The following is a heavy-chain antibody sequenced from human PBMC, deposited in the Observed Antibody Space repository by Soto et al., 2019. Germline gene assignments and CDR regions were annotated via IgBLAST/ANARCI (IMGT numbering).Heavy chain of an antibody. CDR1: GFFFTSYA. V-gene: IGHV3-23*01. CDR2: VGGSGGYK. CDR3: AKDAAMVSRTFKYFDF. J-gene: IGHJ4*02. D-gene: IGHD2-8*01. Sequence: PGGSLRLSCAASGFFFTSYAMSWVRQAPGKGLEWVAGVGGSGGYKSYADSVKGRFTISRDNSKNTVYLQMESLTVEDTAVYFCAKDAAMVSRTFKYFDFWGPGALVTVST.